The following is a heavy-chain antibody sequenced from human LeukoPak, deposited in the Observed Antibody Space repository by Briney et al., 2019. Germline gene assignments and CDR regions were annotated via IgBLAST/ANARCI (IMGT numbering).Heavy chain of an antibody. CDR2: INPNSGGT. J-gene: IGHJ4*02. V-gene: IGHV1-2*02. Sequence: ASVKVSCKTSGYTFTDYYMHWVRQAPGQGLEWMGWINPNSGGTNYAQKFQGRVTMTRDTSISTAYMELSRLRSDDTAVYYCARGREAIFGVVTCEFDYWGQGTLVTVSS. CDR1: GYTFTDYY. CDR3: ARGREAIFGVVTCEFDY. D-gene: IGHD3-3*01.